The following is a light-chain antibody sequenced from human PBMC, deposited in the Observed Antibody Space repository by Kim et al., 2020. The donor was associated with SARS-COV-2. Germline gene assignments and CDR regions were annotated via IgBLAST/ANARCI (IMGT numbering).Light chain of an antibody. J-gene: IGLJ1*01. V-gene: IGLV2-11*03. Sequence: GQVAPLAFSRTGNDVGCYNYVSWYQQPPDKRPKLVMFDVTERPSGVPDRFSGFKSGNTASLTISGLQAEDEADYYCCSFSGTNTGVFGTGTKVTVL. CDR1: GNDVGCYNY. CDR2: DVT. CDR3: CSFSGTNTGV.